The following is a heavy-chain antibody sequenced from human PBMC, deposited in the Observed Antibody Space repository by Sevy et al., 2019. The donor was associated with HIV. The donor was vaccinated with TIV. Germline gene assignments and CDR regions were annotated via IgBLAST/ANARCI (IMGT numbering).Heavy chain of an antibody. CDR1: GFTFSTYG. J-gene: IGHJ4*02. V-gene: IGHV3-33*01. CDR2: IWFDGSNT. CDR3: TRVSRGTDDDY. D-gene: IGHD2-2*01. Sequence: GGSLRLSCAASGFTFSTYGMHWVRQAPGKGLEWVAVIWFDGSNTYYADSVKGRFTISRDIAKNTLHLQMNSLRAEDTAVYCCTRVSRGTDDDYWGQGTLVTVSS.